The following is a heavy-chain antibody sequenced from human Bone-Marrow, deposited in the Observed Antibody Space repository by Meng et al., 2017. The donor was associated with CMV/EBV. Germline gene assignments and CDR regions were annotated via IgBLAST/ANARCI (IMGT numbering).Heavy chain of an antibody. D-gene: IGHD4/OR15-4a*01. CDR2: IYSGGST. CDR1: GFSVSSTY. CDR3: ARGGWDMYDASNHM. J-gene: IGHJ3*02. Sequence: GGSLRLSCAASGFSVSSTYMSWVRQAPGKGLEWVSVIYSGGSTFYANSVKGRFTISRDNSRNTLYLQMNSLRAYDTAVYYCARGGWDMYDASNHMWGQGTMVTVSS. V-gene: IGHV3-53*01.